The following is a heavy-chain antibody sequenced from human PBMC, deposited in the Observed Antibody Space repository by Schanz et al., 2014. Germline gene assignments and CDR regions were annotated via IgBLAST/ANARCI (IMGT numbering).Heavy chain of an antibody. J-gene: IGHJ4*02. CDR3: AKALGLRPFDY. V-gene: IGHV3-11*05. D-gene: IGHD2-21*01. CDR1: GFTFSDYY. Sequence: VQLVESGGGLVKPGGSLRLSCAASGFTFSDYYMSWIRQAPGKGLEWVSYISHNSHYTNYADSVKGRFTISRDNAKNSLYLQMNGLRPEDTAFYYCAKALGLRPFDYWGQGTLVTVSS. CDR2: ISHNSHYT.